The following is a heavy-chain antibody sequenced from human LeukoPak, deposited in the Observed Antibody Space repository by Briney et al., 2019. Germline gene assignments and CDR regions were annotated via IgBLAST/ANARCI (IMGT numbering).Heavy chain of an antibody. CDR2: IYTSGST. V-gene: IGHV4-61*02. D-gene: IGHD6-13*01. J-gene: IGHJ4*02. Sequence: SETLSLTCTVSGGSISSSSYYWSWIRQPAGKGLEWIGRIYTSGSTNYNPSLKSRVTISVDKSKNQFSLKLSSVTAADTAVYYCARDRGQQLGLEYYFDYWGQGTLVTVSS. CDR1: GGSISSSSYY. CDR3: ARDRGQQLGLEYYFDY.